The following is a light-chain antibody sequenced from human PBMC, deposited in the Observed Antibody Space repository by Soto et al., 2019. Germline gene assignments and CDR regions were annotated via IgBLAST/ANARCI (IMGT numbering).Light chain of an antibody. CDR2: DVS. CDR3: SSYTSISALV. CDR1: SSDVGGYNS. V-gene: IGLV2-14*01. J-gene: IGLJ1*01. Sequence: QSALTQPASVSGSPGQLITISCTGTSSDVGGYNSVSWYQQHPGKVPKIMIYDVSIRPSGVPDRFSGSKSGNTASLTISGLQAEDEADYHCSSYTSISALVFGTGTKLTVL.